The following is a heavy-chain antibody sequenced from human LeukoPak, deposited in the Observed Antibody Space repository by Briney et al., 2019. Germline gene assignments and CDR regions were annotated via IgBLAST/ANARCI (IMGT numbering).Heavy chain of an antibody. CDR1: GFTFSSYG. J-gene: IGHJ4*02. CDR3: AKDPSSGWLGFDY. CDR2: ISYDGSNK. V-gene: IGHV3-30*18. D-gene: IGHD6-19*01. Sequence: PGGSLRLSCAASGFTFSSYGMHWVRQAPGKGLEWVAVISYDGSNKYYADSVKGRFTISRDNSKNTLYLQMNSLRAEDTAVYYCAKDPSSGWLGFDYWGQGTLVTVSS.